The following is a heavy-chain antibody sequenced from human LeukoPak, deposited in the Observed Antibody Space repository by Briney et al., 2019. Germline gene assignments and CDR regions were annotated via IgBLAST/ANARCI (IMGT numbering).Heavy chain of an antibody. CDR3: ARGDYGDSDY. J-gene: IGHJ4*02. CDR2: NYYRGSA. Sequence: PSETLSLTCTVSGGPISSFYWSWIRQSPGKGLEWIGYNYYRGSANYNPSLKSRVTISVDASKNQFSLKLSSVTAADTAVYYCARGDYGDSDYWGQGILVTVSS. CDR1: GGPISSFY. V-gene: IGHV4-59*01. D-gene: IGHD4-17*01.